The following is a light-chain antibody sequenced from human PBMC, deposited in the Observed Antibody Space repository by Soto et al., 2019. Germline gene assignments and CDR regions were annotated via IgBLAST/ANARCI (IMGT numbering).Light chain of an antibody. CDR3: QQYGRSPPEFT. CDR1: QTISSNY. CDR2: GAS. V-gene: IGKV3-20*01. Sequence: EIVLTQSPGTLSLSAGERATLSCRAGQTISSNYLAWYQQKPGQAPRLLIFGASYRATGIPDRFSGSGSGTDFTLTISRLEPEDFAVYYCQQYGRSPPEFTFGPGTKVDIQ. J-gene: IGKJ3*01.